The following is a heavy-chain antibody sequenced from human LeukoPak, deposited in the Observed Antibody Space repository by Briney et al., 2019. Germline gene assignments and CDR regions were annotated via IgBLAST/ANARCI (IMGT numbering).Heavy chain of an antibody. CDR3: ARWEWLQYDAFDI. D-gene: IGHD5-24*01. V-gene: IGHV3-66*01. Sequence: GGSLRPSCAASGFTVSSNYMSWVRQAPGKGLEWVSVIYSGGSTYYADSVKGRFTISRDNSKNTLYLQMNSLRAEDTAVYYCARWEWLQYDAFDIWGQGTMVTVSS. CDR1: GFTVSSNY. J-gene: IGHJ3*02. CDR2: IYSGGST.